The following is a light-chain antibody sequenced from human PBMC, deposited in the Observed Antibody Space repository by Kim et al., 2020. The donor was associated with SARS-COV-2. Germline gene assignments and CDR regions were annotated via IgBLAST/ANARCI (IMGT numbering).Light chain of an antibody. Sequence: DIQMTQSPSTLSASVGDRVTITCRASQSIGTWLAWYQQKPGIAPKPLIYKASNLASGVPSRFSGSGSGTEFTLTISSLQPDDFATYYCQKYNNYSPWTFGQGTKVDIK. CDR3: QKYNNYSPWT. J-gene: IGKJ1*01. CDR2: KAS. V-gene: IGKV1-5*03. CDR1: QSIGTW.